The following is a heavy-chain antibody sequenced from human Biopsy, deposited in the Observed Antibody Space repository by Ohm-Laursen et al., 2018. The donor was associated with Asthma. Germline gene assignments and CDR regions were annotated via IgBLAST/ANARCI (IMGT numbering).Heavy chain of an antibody. CDR2: ISYDGSNK. Sequence: SLRLSCAASGFTFSRYGMHWVRQAPGKGLEWVAVISYDGSNKYYGDSVKGRFTISRDNSKNTLYLQMNSLRAEDTAVYYCVRDGTDDAFDIWGQGTVVSVSS. CDR3: VRDGTDDAFDI. CDR1: GFTFSRYG. V-gene: IGHV3-30*03. D-gene: IGHD1-1*01. J-gene: IGHJ3*02.